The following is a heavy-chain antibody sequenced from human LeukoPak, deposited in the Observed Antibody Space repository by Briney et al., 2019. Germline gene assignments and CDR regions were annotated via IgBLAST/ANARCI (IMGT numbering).Heavy chain of an antibody. J-gene: IGHJ4*02. Sequence: GGSLRLSCAASGFTVSYNYMNWVRQAPGTGLEWVSVVYSGGSTYYADSVKGRFTISRDNSKNTVYLQMNSLRAEDTAVYLCASGGSYGLLDYWGQGTLVTVSS. V-gene: IGHV3-53*01. D-gene: IGHD5-18*01. CDR3: ASGGSYGLLDY. CDR1: GFTVSYNY. CDR2: VYSGGST.